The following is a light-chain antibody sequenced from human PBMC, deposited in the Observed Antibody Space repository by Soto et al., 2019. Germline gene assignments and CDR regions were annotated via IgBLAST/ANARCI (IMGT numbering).Light chain of an antibody. J-gene: IGKJ2*01. Sequence: DIQMTQSPSTLSASVGDTVTITCRASQSLSYWLAWYQQNPGQAPKLLIHKASTLESGVPSRFSGSGSGTEFTLTSSSLQPDEFATFYCQQYDHFPYTFGHGTKLEIK. CDR2: KAS. CDR1: QSLSYW. V-gene: IGKV1-5*03. CDR3: QQYDHFPYT.